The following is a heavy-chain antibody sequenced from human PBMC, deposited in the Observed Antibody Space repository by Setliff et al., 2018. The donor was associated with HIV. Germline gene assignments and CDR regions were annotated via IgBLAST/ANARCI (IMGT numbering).Heavy chain of an antibody. CDR2: ISPYNGDT. CDR1: GYTFSNYG. Sequence: ASVKVSCKASGYTFSNYGISWVRQAPGQGLEWMGWISPYNGDTNYAQKLQGRVTMTTDTSTSTAYMELRSLRSDDTAVYYCARVPGIFGVVTTLYYFDYWGQGTLVTVSS. CDR3: ARVPGIFGVVTTLYYFDY. D-gene: IGHD3-3*01. V-gene: IGHV1-18*01. J-gene: IGHJ4*02.